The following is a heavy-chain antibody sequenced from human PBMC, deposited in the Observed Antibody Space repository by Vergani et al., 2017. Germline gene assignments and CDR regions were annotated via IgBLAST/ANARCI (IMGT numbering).Heavy chain of an antibody. CDR3: ASYTHSGQRADR. V-gene: IGHV4-61*02. Sequence: QVQLQESGPGLVKPSQTLSLTCTVSGGSISSGSYYWSWIRQPAGKGLEWIGRIYTSGNTNYNPSLKTRVTISVDTSKNQFSLTLTSVTAADTAVYYCASYTHSGQRADRWGQGILVTVTS. CDR2: IYTSGNT. D-gene: IGHD6-19*01. J-gene: IGHJ5*02. CDR1: GGSISSGSYY.